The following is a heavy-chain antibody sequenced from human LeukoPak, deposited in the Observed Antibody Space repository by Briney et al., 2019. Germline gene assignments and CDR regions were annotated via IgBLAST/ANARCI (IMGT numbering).Heavy chain of an antibody. Sequence: SETLSLTCTVSGGSISSYYWSWLRQPAGKGLEWIGRIYTSGSTNYNPSFKSRVTMSVDTSKNQFSLKLSPVTAADTAVYYCARSKRSYYDSSGYEFDAFDIWGQGTMVTVSS. CDR2: IYTSGST. J-gene: IGHJ3*02. CDR1: GGSISSYY. D-gene: IGHD3-22*01. CDR3: ARSKRSYYDSSGYEFDAFDI. V-gene: IGHV4-4*07.